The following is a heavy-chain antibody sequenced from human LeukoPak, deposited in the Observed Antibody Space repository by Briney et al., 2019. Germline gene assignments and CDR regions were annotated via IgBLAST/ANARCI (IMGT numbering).Heavy chain of an antibody. CDR3: ARDNGVTDSYYFDY. J-gene: IGHJ4*02. CDR2: IYHSGST. D-gene: IGHD2-21*02. CDR1: GYSISSGYY. Sequence: SETLSLTCTVSGYSISSGYYWGWIRPPPGKGLEWIGSIYHSGSTYYNPSLKSRVTISVDTSRNQFSLKLSSVTAADTAVYYCARDNGVTDSYYFDYWGQGALVTVSS. V-gene: IGHV4-38-2*02.